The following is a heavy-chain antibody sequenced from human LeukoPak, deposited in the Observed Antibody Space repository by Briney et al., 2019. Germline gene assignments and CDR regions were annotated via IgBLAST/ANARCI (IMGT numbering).Heavy chain of an antibody. CDR2: ISGSGGST. Sequence: GGSLRLSCAASGFTFSSYAMSWVRQAPGKGLEWVSAISGSGGSTYYADSVKGRFTISRDNSKNTLYLQMNSLRAEDTAVYYCAKDHFQTVYGSGSLFDYWGQGTPVTVSS. CDR1: GFTFSSYA. V-gene: IGHV3-23*01. D-gene: IGHD3-10*01. J-gene: IGHJ4*02. CDR3: AKDHFQTVYGSGSLFDY.